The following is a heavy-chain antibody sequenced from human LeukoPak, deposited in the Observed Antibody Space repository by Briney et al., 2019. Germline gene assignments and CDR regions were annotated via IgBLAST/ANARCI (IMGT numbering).Heavy chain of an antibody. V-gene: IGHV1-18*01. D-gene: IGHD6-13*01. CDR2: ISAYNGNT. CDR1: GYTFTSYG. Sequence: ASVKVSCKASGYTFTSYGISWVRQAPGQGLEWMGWISAYNGNTNYAQKLQGRVTMTTDTSTSTAYMELRSLRSDDTAVYYCARELRQQLAYYFDYWGQGTLVTVSS. J-gene: IGHJ4*02. CDR3: ARELRQQLAYYFDY.